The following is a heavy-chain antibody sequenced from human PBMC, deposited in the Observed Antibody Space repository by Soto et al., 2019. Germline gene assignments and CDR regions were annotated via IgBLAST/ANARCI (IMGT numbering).Heavy chain of an antibody. V-gene: IGHV3-11*01. D-gene: IGHD4-4*01. J-gene: IGHJ6*03. CDR1: GFTFSDYY. CDR2: ISSSGSTI. Sequence: QVQLVESGGGLVKPGGSLRLSCAASGFTFSDYYMSWIRQAPGKGLEWVSYISSSGSTIYYADSVKGRFTISRDNAKNSLSLQMNSLRAEDTAVYYCARDRVVTTGSSVEDYYYYYYMDVWGKGTTVTVSS. CDR3: ARDRVVTTGSSVEDYYYYYYMDV.